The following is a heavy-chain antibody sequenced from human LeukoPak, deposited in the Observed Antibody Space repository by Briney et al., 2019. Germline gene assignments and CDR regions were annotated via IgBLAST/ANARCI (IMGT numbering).Heavy chain of an antibody. V-gene: IGHV4-59*08. CDR1: GGSFSDYQ. Sequence: SETLSLTCAVSGGSFSDYQWNWIRQSPGKGLEWIGYIYYSGSTNYNPSLKSRVTISVDTSKNQFSLKLSSVTAADTAVYYCARQRGDAFDIWGQGTMVTVSS. CDR2: IYYSGST. CDR3: ARQRGDAFDI. J-gene: IGHJ3*02.